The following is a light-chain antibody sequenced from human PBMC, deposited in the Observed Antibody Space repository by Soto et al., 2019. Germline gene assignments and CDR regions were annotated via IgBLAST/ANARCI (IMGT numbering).Light chain of an antibody. V-gene: IGLV2-8*01. J-gene: IGLJ1*01. CDR1: NSEVGGYNY. Sequence: QSALTQPASASGSLGQSITISCTGTNSEVGGYNYVSWYQQHPGKAPKLMIYEVSERPSGVPDRFSGSKSGNTASLTVSGLQADDEADYYCSSYSGTNYHYVFGPGTKVTVL. CDR3: SSYSGTNYHYV. CDR2: EVS.